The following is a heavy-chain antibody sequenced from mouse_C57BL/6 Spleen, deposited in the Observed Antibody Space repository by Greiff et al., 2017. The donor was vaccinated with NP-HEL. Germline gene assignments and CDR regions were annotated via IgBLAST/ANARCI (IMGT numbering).Heavy chain of an antibody. CDR3: ARTSGYYGNPYYYAMDY. CDR1: GFSLTSYA. Sequence: QVQLKESGPGLVAPSQSLSITCTVSGFSLTSYAISWVRQPPGKGLEWLGVIWTGGGTNYNSALKSRLSISKDNSKSQVFLKMNSLQTDDTARYYCARTSGYYGNPYYYAMDYWGQGTSVTVSS. V-gene: IGHV2-9-1*01. CDR2: IWTGGGT. J-gene: IGHJ4*01. D-gene: IGHD2-1*01.